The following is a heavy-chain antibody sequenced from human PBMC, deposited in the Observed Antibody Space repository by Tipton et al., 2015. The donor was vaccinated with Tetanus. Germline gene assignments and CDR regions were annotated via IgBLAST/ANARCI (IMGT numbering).Heavy chain of an antibody. Sequence: SLRLSCAASGFTFSSYWMSWVRQAPGKGLEWVANIKQDGSEKYYVDSVKGRFTISRDNAKNSLYLQMNSLRAEDTAVYYCARGSTYYYDSSGYYWGQGTLVTVSS. CDR3: ARGSTYYYDSSGYY. CDR2: IKQDGSEK. J-gene: IGHJ4*02. V-gene: IGHV3-7*01. CDR1: GFTFSSYW. D-gene: IGHD3-22*01.